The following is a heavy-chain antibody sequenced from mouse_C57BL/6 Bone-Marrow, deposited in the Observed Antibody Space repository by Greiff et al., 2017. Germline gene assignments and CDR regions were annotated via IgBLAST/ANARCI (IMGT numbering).Heavy chain of an antibody. J-gene: IGHJ4*01. V-gene: IGHV1-50*01. D-gene: IGHD2-5*01. CDR1: GYTFTSYW. Sequence: QVQLQQPGAELVKPGASVKLSCKASGYTFTSYWMQWVKQRPGQGLEWIGEIDPSDSYTNYNQKCKGKATLTVDTSSSTAYMQLSSLTSEDSAVYYCARDNSNYVFGYAMDYWGQGTSVTVFS. CDR3: ARDNSNYVFGYAMDY. CDR2: IDPSDSYT.